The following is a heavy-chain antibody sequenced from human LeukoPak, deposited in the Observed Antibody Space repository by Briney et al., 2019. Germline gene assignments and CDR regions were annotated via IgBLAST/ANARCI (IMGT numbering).Heavy chain of an antibody. CDR2: ISGSGGST. Sequence: GGSLRLSCAASGFTFSSYAMSWVRQAPGKGLEWVSAISGSGGSTYYADSVKGRFTISRDNSKNTLYLQMNSLRAEDTAVYFCAKRPNPSGGCYYVDYWGQGTLVTVSS. CDR3: AKRPNPSGGCYYVDY. J-gene: IGHJ4*02. D-gene: IGHD1-26*01. V-gene: IGHV3-23*01. CDR1: GFTFSSYA.